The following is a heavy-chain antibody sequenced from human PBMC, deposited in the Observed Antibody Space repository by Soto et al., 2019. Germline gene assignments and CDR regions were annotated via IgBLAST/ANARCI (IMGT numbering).Heavy chain of an antibody. V-gene: IGHV4-30-2*02. CDR3: AHSSSWYNWFDP. Sequence: TLSLTCAVSGGSMSGGGFACSLIRQPPGKGLEWIGYILHTGGTQYNPSLKSRLTITKDTSKNQVVLTMTNMDPVDTATYYCAHSSSWYNWFDPWGQGTLVTVSS. D-gene: IGHD6-13*01. J-gene: IGHJ5*02. CDR1: GGSMSGGGFA. CDR2: ILHTGGT.